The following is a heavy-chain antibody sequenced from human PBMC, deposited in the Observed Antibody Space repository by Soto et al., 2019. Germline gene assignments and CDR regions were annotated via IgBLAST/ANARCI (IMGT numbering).Heavy chain of an antibody. J-gene: IGHJ3*02. CDR1: GFTFSSYA. Sequence: VQLLESGGGLVQPGGSLRLSCAASGFTFSSYAMSWVRQAPGKGLEWVSAISGSGGSTYYADSVKGRFTISRDNSKNTLYLQMNSLRAEDTAVYYCAKEETDIVVVPAAVSPFAFDIWGQGTMVTVSS. V-gene: IGHV3-23*01. CDR2: ISGSGGST. CDR3: AKEETDIVVVPAAVSPFAFDI. D-gene: IGHD2-2*01.